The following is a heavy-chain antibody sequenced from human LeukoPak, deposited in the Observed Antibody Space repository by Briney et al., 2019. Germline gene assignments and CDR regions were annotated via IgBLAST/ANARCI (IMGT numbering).Heavy chain of an antibody. V-gene: IGHV1-69*04. J-gene: IGHJ6*02. Sequence: VASVKVSCEASGGTFSSYAISWVRQAPGQGLEWMGRIIPIFGIANYAQKFQGRVTITADKSTSTAYMELSSLRSEDTAVYYCARDQGSIVGALFYYYYGMDVWGQGTTVTVSS. CDR3: ARDQGSIVGALFYYYYGMDV. D-gene: IGHD1-26*01. CDR2: IIPIFGIA. CDR1: GGTFSSYA.